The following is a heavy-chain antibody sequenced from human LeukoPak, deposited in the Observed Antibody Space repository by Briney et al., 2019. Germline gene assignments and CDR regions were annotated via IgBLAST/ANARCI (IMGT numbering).Heavy chain of an antibody. J-gene: IGHJ6*02. CDR1: GYTFTSYY. V-gene: IGHV1-46*01. D-gene: IGHD2-2*01. CDR3: ARDLVPVDYYYGMDV. Sequence: ASVKVSCKASGYTFTSYYMHWVRQAPGQGLQWMGIINPSGTSTSYAQKFQGRVIMTRDTSTSTVYMELSSLRSEDTAAYYCARDLVPVDYYYGMDVWGQGTTVTVSS. CDR2: INPSGTST.